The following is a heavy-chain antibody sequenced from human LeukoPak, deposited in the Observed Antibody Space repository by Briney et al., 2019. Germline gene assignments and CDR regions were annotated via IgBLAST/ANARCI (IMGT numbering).Heavy chain of an antibody. V-gene: IGHV3-53*01. CDR2: IYSGGST. CDR1: GFTVSSNY. CDR3: ARVGVVPAAIPDGFDI. D-gene: IGHD2-2*01. J-gene: IGHJ3*02. Sequence: GGSLRLSCAASGFTVSSNYMSCVRQAPGKGLEWVSVIYSGGSTYYADSVKGRFTISRDNSKNTLYLQMNSLTAEDTAVYYCARVGVVPAAIPDGFDIWGQGTMVTVSS.